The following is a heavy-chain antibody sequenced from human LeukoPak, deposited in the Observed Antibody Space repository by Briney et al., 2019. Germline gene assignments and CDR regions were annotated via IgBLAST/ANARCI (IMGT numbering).Heavy chain of an antibody. J-gene: IGHJ4*02. CDR3: ARDPTTNDYGDYEGYFDY. CDR2: IWYDGSNK. Sequence: PGGSLRLSCAASGFTLSSYGMHWVRQAPGKGLEWVAVIWYDGSNKYYADSVKGRFTISRDNSKNTLYLQMNSLRAEDTAVYYCARDPTTNDYGDYEGYFDYWGQGTLVTVSS. CDR1: GFTLSSYG. V-gene: IGHV3-33*01. D-gene: IGHD4-17*01.